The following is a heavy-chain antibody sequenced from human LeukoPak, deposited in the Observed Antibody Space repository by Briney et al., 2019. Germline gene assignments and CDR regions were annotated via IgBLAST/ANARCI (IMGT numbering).Heavy chain of an antibody. CDR2: MNPNSGNT. D-gene: IGHD3-22*01. V-gene: IGHV1-8*01. CDR1: GYTFTSYD. CDR3: ARAARVSYYDNSPQGMDV. J-gene: IGHJ6*02. Sequence: ASVKVSCKASGYTFTSYDINWVRQATGQGLEWMGWMNPNSGNTGYAQKFQGRVTMTRNTSISTAYMELSSLRSDDTAVYYCARAARVSYYDNSPQGMDVWGLGTTVTVSS.